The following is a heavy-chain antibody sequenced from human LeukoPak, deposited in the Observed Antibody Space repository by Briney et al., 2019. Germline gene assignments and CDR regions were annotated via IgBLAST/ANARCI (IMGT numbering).Heavy chain of an antibody. V-gene: IGHV3-9*01. CDR3: AKDRGITMVRGNWFDP. CDR1: GFTFDDYA. Sequence: PGRSLRLSCAASGFTFDDYAMHWVRQAPGKGLEWVSGISWNSGSIGYADSVKGRFTISRDNAKNSLYLQINSLRAEDTALYYCAKDRGITMVRGNWFDPWGQGTLVTVSS. CDR2: ISWNSGSI. D-gene: IGHD3-10*01. J-gene: IGHJ5*02.